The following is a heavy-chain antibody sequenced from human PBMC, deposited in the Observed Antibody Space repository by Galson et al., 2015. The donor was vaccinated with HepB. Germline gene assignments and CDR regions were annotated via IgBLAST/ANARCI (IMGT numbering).Heavy chain of an antibody. CDR1: GGSISNSHYY. CDR3: ARPIQGTGWLFDY. D-gene: IGHD6-19*01. CDR2: IYYSVSS. J-gene: IGHJ4*01. V-gene: IGHV4-39*01. Sequence: LSLTCSVSGGSISNSHYYWGWVRQPPGKGLEWIASIYYSVSSYTNPSLKSRVIISVDASKNQFSLKLSSVTAADTAVYFCARPIQGTGWLFDYWGHGTLVAVSS.